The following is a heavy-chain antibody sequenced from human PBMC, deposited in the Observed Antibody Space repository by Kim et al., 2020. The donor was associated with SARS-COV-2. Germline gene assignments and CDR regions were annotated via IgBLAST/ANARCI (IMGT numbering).Heavy chain of an antibody. CDR2: INHSGST. J-gene: IGHJ4*02. V-gene: IGHV4-34*01. CDR3: ARGVARRGGVVTAAKVSQFDY. D-gene: IGHD2-2*01. CDR1: GGSFSGYY. Sequence: SETLSLTCAVYGGSFSGYYWSWIRQPPGKGLEWIGEINHSGSTNYNPSLKSRVTISVDTSKNQFSLKLSSVTAADTAVYYCARGVARRGGVVTAAKVSQFDYWGQGTLVTVSS.